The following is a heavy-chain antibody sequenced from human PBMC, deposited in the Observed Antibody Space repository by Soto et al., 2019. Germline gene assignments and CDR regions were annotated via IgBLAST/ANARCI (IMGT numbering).Heavy chain of an antibody. V-gene: IGHV3-9*01. D-gene: IGHD2-21*02. CDR1: GFTFDDYA. CDR2: ISWNSGSI. CDR3: AKDMAVVTAKGAFDI. J-gene: IGHJ3*02. Sequence: EVQLVESGGGLVQPGRSLRLSCAASGFTFDDYAMHWVRQAPGKGLEWVSGISWNSGSIGYADSVKGRFTISRDNAKNSLYLQINSLRAEDTALYYCAKDMAVVTAKGAFDIWGQGTMVTVSS.